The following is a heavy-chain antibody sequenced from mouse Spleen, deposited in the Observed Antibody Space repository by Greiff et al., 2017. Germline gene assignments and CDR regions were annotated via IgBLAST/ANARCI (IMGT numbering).Heavy chain of an antibody. Sequence: QVQLKESGPELVKPGASVKLSCKASGYTFTSYDINWVKQRPGQGLEWIGWIYPRDGSTKYNEKFKGKATLTVDTSSSTAYMELHSLTSEDSAVYFCGRKGVRQGAWFAYWGQGTLVTVSA. CDR1: GYTFTSYD. D-gene: IGHD2-14*01. CDR3: GRKGVRQGAWFAY. CDR2: IYPRDGST. J-gene: IGHJ3*01. V-gene: IGHV1-85*01.